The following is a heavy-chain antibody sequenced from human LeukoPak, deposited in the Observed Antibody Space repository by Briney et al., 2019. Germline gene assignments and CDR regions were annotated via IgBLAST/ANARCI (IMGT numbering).Heavy chain of an antibody. CDR3: ARGTEMATMGSWFDP. D-gene: IGHD5-24*01. Sequence: GGSLRLSCAASGFTFSSYEMNWVRQAPGKGLEWISYISSSGGTIYYADSVKGRFTISRDNAKNSLYLQMNSLRAEDTAVYYCARGTEMATMGSWFDPWGQGTLVTVSS. V-gene: IGHV3-48*03. CDR1: GFTFSSYE. CDR2: ISSSGGTI. J-gene: IGHJ5*02.